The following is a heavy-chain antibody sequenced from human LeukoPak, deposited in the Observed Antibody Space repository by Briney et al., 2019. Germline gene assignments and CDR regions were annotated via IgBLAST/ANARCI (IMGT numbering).Heavy chain of an antibody. CDR1: GYSFTRYF. V-gene: IGHV1-46*01. Sequence: GASVKVSCKASGYSFTRYFIHWVRQAPGQGLEWMGIIIPSDGSTSYAQKFQGRVTMTRDTSTSTVYMELSSLRSEDTAVYYCAREAGTAMAPFDYWGQGTLVTVSS. J-gene: IGHJ4*02. D-gene: IGHD5-18*01. CDR2: IIPSDGST. CDR3: AREAGTAMAPFDY.